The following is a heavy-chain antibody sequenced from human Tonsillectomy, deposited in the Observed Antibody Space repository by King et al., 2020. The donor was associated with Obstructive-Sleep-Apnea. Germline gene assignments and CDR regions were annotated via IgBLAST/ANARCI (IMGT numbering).Heavy chain of an antibody. CDR2: IKQDGSEK. J-gene: IGHJ3*01. D-gene: IGHD3-9*01. CDR1: GFTFSSYW. Sequence: VQLVESGGGLVQPGGSLRLCCAASGFTFSSYWMSWVRQAPGGGLEWVANIKQDGSEKNYVDSVKGRFPISRDTAKNSLSLPMKSLRAEDTALYFCARDRGCDSLSDHHSDDLDVWGQGTMVTVSS. CDR3: ARDRGCDSLSDHHSDDLDV. V-gene: IGHV3-7*03.